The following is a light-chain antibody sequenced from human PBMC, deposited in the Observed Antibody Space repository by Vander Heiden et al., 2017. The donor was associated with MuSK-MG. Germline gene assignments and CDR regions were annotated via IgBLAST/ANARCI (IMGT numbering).Light chain of an antibody. CDR3: QQTYSIPTT. V-gene: IGKV1-39*01. CDR2: TAS. J-gene: IGKJ2*01. Sequence: DIQMTQSASSLSASVGDRVNIICRASQSISNYLNWYQHMLGKAPKLLIYTASSLQSGVSSRLSGSGSGTDFTLTISSPQPEDFATYHCQQTYSIPTTFGQGTKLEIK. CDR1: QSISNY.